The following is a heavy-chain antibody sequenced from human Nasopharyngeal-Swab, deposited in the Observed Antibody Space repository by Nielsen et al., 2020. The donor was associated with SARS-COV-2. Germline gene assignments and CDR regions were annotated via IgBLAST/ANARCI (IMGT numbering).Heavy chain of an antibody. Sequence: WIRQPPGKGLEWIGSIYYSGSTYYNPSLKSRVTISVDTSKNQFSLKLSSVTAADTAVYYCARDLWSSSSWFALELIRGIDPWGQGTLVTVSS. CDR3: ARDLWSSSSWFALELIRGIDP. CDR2: IYYSGST. D-gene: IGHD6-13*01. V-gene: IGHV4-39*02. J-gene: IGHJ5*02.